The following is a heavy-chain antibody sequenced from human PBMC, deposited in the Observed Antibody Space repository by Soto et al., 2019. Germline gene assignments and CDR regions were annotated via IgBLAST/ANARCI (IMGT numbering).Heavy chain of an antibody. CDR2: INAFNGKT. V-gene: IGHV1-18*04. CDR1: GDTFTSYG. D-gene: IGHD2-8*02. Sequence: QLQLVQSGDEVKKPGATVKVSCEASGDTFTSYGFSWVRQAPGQGLEWMGRINAFNGKTNYAQKFQGRVTMTTDTSTDTAYVELRSLRSDDTAIYYCARDLEFCTGSFGCWGQGTLVTVSS. J-gene: IGHJ4*02. CDR3: ARDLEFCTGSFGC.